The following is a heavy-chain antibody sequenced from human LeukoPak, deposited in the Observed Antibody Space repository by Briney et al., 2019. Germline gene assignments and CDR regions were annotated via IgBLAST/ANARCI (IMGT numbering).Heavy chain of an antibody. Sequence: SETLSLTCTVSGASISSLYWSWIRQPPGRGLEWIGFISNSGSPTYNPSLNSRVTISLDTSKNQFSLKVNYVTAADTVVYYCASESRQLGNWGQGTLVTVSS. CDR3: ASESRQLGN. V-gene: IGHV4-59*01. CDR2: ISNSGSP. J-gene: IGHJ4*02. CDR1: GASISSLY. D-gene: IGHD1-1*01.